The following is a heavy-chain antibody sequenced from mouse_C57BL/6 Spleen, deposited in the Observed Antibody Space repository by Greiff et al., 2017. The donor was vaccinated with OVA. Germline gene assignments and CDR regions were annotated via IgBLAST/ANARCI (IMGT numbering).Heavy chain of an antibody. D-gene: IGHD2-3*01. Sequence: VQLKQSGPELVKPGASVKIPCKASGYTFTDYNMDWVKQSHGKSLEWIGDINPNNGGTIYNQKFKGKATLTVDKSSSTAYMELRSLTSEDTAVYYCARFFYDGYPWFAYWGQGTLVTVSA. CDR3: ARFFYDGYPWFAY. V-gene: IGHV1-18*01. J-gene: IGHJ3*01. CDR1: GYTFTDYN. CDR2: INPNNGGT.